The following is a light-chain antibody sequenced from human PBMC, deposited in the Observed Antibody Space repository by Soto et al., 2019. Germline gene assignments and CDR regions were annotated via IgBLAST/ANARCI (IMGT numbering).Light chain of an antibody. CDR3: SSYTNTSALVL. J-gene: IGLJ2*01. CDR2: EVD. V-gene: IGLV2-14*01. Sequence: QSALTQPASVSGSPGQSITISCTGTSSDIGTYNYVSWYQQHPGKAPKLIIFEVDNRPSGVSIRFSGSKSDNTASLTISGLQAEDEADYYCSSYTNTSALVLFGGGTQLTVL. CDR1: SSDIGTYNY.